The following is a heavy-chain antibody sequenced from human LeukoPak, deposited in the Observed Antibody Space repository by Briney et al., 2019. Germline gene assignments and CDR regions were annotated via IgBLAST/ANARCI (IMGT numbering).Heavy chain of an antibody. V-gene: IGHV4-30-4*01. Sequence: SETLSLTCTVSGGSISSSSYYWSWIRQPPGKGLEWIGYIYDSGSTYYNPSLKSRITISVDTSENRFSLKLSSVTATDTAVYYCARDCSGGSCYGAFDIWGQGTMVTVSS. CDR2: IYDSGST. J-gene: IGHJ3*02. D-gene: IGHD2-15*01. CDR3: ARDCSGGSCYGAFDI. CDR1: GGSISSSSYY.